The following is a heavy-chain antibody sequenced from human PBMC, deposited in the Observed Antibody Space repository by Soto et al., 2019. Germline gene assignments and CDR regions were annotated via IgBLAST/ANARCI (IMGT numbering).Heavy chain of an antibody. CDR2: TIPIFGTA. CDR1: GGTFSSYA. Sequence: QVQLVQSGAEVKKPGSSVKVSCKASGGTFSSYAISWVRQAPGQGLEWMGGTIPIFGTANYAQKFQGRVTITADESTSTAYMELSSLRSEDTAVYYCASNIVVVVAATLDYYYYGMDVWGQGTTVTVSS. V-gene: IGHV1-69*01. J-gene: IGHJ6*02. D-gene: IGHD2-15*01. CDR3: ASNIVVVVAATLDYYYYGMDV.